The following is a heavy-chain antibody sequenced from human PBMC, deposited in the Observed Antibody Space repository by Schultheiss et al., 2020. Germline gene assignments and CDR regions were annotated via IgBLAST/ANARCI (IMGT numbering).Heavy chain of an antibody. CDR1: GFTFSSYA. J-gene: IGHJ4*02. Sequence: GESLKISCAASGFTFSSYAMRWVRQAPGKGLEWVSAIFGSGDRTNYADSVKGRFTISRDNSKNTLYLQMNSLRAEDTAVYYCARTRGGMITFGGVMRYWGQGTLVTVSS. CDR3: ARTRGGMITFGGVMRY. V-gene: IGHV3-23*01. D-gene: IGHD3-16*01. CDR2: IFGSGDRT.